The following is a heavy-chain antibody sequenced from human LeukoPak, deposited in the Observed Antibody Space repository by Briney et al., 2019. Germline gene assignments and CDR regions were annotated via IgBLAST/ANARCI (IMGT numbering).Heavy chain of an antibody. Sequence: GGSLRLSCAASGFTFSTYGMTWVRQAPGKGLEWVSSISGSGGSTYYADSVKGRVTVSRDNSKSTLFLQMNSLRAEDTAVYYCARTPDSGSYWGAFDIWGQGTMVTVSS. CDR2: ISGSGGST. J-gene: IGHJ3*02. CDR1: GFTFSTYG. V-gene: IGHV3-23*01. CDR3: ARTPDSGSYWGAFDI. D-gene: IGHD1-26*01.